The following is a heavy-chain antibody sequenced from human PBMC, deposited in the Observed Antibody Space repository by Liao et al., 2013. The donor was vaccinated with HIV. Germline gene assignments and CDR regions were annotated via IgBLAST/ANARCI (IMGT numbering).Heavy chain of an antibody. V-gene: IGHV4-61*02. CDR3: ARGRGTSAFDI. J-gene: IGHJ3*02. CDR2: IYTGGSS. Sequence: QVQLQESGPGLVKPSQTLSLTCTVSGGSISSGSYYWTWIRQPAGKGLEWIGRIYTGGSSNYNPSLKSRVTISVDTSKNQFSLRLSSVTAADTAVYYCARGRGTSAFDIWGQGTMVTVSS. CDR1: GGSISSGSYY. D-gene: IGHD1-1*01.